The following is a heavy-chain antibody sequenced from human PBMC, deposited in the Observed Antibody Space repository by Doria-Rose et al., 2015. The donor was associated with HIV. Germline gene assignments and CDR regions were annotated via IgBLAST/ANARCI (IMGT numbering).Heavy chain of an antibody. V-gene: IGHV2-26*01. D-gene: IGHD6-13*01. CDR3: ARIKSSRWYHKYYFDF. Sequence: QVTLKESGPVLVKPTETLTLTCTVSGVSLSSPGMGVSWIRQPPGKALEWLANTFSDDERSYKTSLKSRLTISRGTSKSQVVLTMTDMDPADTATYYCARIKSSRWYHKYYFDFWGQGTLVIVSA. CDR1: GVSLSSPGMG. CDR2: TFSDDER. J-gene: IGHJ4*02.